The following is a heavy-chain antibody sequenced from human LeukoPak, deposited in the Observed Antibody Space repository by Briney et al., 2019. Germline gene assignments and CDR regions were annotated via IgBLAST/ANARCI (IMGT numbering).Heavy chain of an antibody. CDR3: ARGGYDSYIIY. CDR1: GFTFSDYY. V-gene: IGHV3-11*01. J-gene: IGHJ4*02. CDR2: ITNGGNPM. D-gene: IGHD3-22*01. Sequence: GGSLRLSCAASGFTFSDYYMTWIRQAPGKGLEWVSYITNGGNPMYYADSVKGRFTISRDNAKNSLYLQMNSLRAKDTAVYYCARGGYDSYIIYWGQGTLVTVSS.